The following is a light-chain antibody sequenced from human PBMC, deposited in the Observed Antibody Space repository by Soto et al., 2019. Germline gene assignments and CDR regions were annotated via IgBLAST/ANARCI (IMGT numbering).Light chain of an antibody. CDR3: QQYDNLPT. CDR2: DAS. J-gene: IGKJ2*01. CDR1: QDISND. V-gene: IGKV1-33*01. Sequence: DIQMTQSPSSLSASVGDRVTITCQASQDISNDLNWYQQKPGKAPKLLIYDASNLETGVPSRFSGGGSGTDFTFTISSLQPEDIATYYWQQYDNLPTFGQGTKLEIK.